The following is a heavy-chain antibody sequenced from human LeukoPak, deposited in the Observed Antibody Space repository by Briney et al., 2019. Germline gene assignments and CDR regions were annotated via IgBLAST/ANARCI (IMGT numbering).Heavy chain of an antibody. V-gene: IGHV3-11*01. D-gene: IGHD3-10*01. Sequence: GGSLRLSCAASGFTFRDYDMTWIRQAPGKGLEWVSYISSSDRTIYNAESVKGRFTISRDNAKNSLYLQMNSLRAEDTAVYYCARAPTYGSGSSFDYWGQGTLVTVSS. CDR1: GFTFRDYD. J-gene: IGHJ4*02. CDR2: ISSSDRTI. CDR3: ARAPTYGSGSSFDY.